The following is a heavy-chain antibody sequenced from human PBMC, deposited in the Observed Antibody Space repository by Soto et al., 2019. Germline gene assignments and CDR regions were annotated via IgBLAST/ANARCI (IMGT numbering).Heavy chain of an antibody. CDR2: IIPIFGTA. Sequence: GASFKFSGNASGGTVSRYAISWVRQAPGQGLEWMGGIIPIFGTANYAQKFQGRVTITADESTSTAYMELSSLRFEDTAVYYCARAIVGPTTTGWLDPWGQGTLVPVSS. D-gene: IGHD1-26*01. V-gene: IGHV1-69*13. CDR3: ARAIVGPTTTGWLDP. J-gene: IGHJ5*02. CDR1: GGTVSRYA.